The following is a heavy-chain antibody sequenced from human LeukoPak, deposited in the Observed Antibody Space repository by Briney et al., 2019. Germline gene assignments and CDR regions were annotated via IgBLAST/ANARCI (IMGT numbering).Heavy chain of an antibody. J-gene: IGHJ6*02. CDR2: IIPIFGTA. Sequence: GASVKVSCKASGGTFSSYAISWVRQAPGQGLEWMGGIIPIFGTANYAQKFQGRVTITADESTSTAYMELSSLRSEDTAVYYYARDGAYCRSTSCPDGYYYYGMDVWGQGTTVTVSS. D-gene: IGHD2-2*01. CDR3: ARDGAYCRSTSCPDGYYYYGMDV. V-gene: IGHV1-69*01. CDR1: GGTFSSYA.